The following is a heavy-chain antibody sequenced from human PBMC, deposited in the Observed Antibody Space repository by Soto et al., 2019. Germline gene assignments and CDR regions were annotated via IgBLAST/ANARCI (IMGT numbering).Heavy chain of an antibody. CDR3: AREGIRFLEWLAGGFKP. CDR2: IYHSGST. V-gene: IGHV4-38-2*02. Sequence: SETLSLTCSVSGYSISSGYYWGWIRQPPGKGLEWIGSIYHSGSTYYNPSLKSRVTISVDTSKNQFSLKLSSVTAADTAVYYCAREGIRFLEWLAGGFKPWGQGTLGTAS. CDR1: GYSISSGYY. J-gene: IGHJ1*01. D-gene: IGHD3-3*01.